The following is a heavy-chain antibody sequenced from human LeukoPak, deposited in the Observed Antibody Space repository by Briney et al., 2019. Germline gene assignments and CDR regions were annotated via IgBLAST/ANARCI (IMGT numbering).Heavy chain of an antibody. J-gene: IGHJ6*03. CDR1: GFTFGDYV. Sequence: GGSLRLSCTASGFTFGDYVMSWVRQAPGKGLEWVSAISGSGGSTYYADSVKGRFTISRDNSKNTLYLQMNSLRAEDTAVYYCAKFTYGDYWYMDVWGKGTTVTISS. D-gene: IGHD4-17*01. V-gene: IGHV3-23*01. CDR3: AKFTYGDYWYMDV. CDR2: ISGSGGST.